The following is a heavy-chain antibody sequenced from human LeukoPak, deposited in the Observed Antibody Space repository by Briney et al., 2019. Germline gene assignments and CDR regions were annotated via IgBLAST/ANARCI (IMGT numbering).Heavy chain of an antibody. V-gene: IGHV4-4*07. CDR1: GGSISSYS. CDR2: IYTSGTT. CDR3: AGEAGGGYARAFDI. J-gene: IGHJ3*02. D-gene: IGHD5-12*01. Sequence: SETLSLTCIVSGGSISSYSWTWIRQPAGEGLEWIGRIYTSGTTNYNPSLKSRVTMSVDTSKNQSSLKLSSVTAADTAVYYCAGEAGGGYARAFDIWGQGTMVTVSS.